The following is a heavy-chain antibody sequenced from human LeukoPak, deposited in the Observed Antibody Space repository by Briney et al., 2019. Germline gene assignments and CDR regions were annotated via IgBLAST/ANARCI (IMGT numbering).Heavy chain of an antibody. D-gene: IGHD2-2*01. CDR3: ARANPLYCSSTTCLFDY. Sequence: GGSLGLSCAASGYTFTGYYMHWVRQAPGQGFEWMGWINPNSGDTNYAQKFQGRVTMARDTSISTAHMELSRLRSDDTAVYYCARANPLYCSSTTCLFDYWGQGTLVTVSS. V-gene: IGHV1-2*02. CDR1: GYTFTGYY. CDR2: INPNSGDT. J-gene: IGHJ4*02.